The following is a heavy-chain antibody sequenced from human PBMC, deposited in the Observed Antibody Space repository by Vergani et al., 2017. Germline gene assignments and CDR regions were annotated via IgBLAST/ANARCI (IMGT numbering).Heavy chain of an antibody. V-gene: IGHV1-46*03. CDR1: GYTFSNYY. D-gene: IGHD3-9*01. J-gene: IGHJ4*02. CDR2: INPSGGHT. CDR3: ARGDYGILTGYRY. Sequence: QVQVVQSGAEVKKSGASVKVSCTTSGYTFSNYYMHWVRQAPGQGLEWMGIINPSGGHTNYAQKFQGRATMTRDTSTSTVYMELSSLRSEDTAIYYCARGDYGILTGYRYWGQGTLVTVSA.